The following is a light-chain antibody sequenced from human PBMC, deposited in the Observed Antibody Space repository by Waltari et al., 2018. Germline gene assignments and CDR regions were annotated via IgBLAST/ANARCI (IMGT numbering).Light chain of an antibody. CDR2: WAS. J-gene: IGKJ1*01. CDR3: QQYYSTPRT. CDR1: QSVLYSSNNKNY. V-gene: IGKV4-1*01. Sequence: DIVMTQSPDSLAVSLGERATINCKSSQSVLYSSNNKNYLAWYHQKPGQPPKLLIYWASTLESGFPDRFSGSGSGTDFTLTISSLQAEDVAVYYCQQYYSTPRTFGQGTKVEIK.